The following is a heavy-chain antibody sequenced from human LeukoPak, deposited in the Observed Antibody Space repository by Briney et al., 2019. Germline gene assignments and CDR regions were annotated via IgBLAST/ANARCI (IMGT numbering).Heavy chain of an antibody. J-gene: IGHJ4*02. Sequence: GGSLRLSCAVSGFAFTNAWMSWVRQAPGKGLEWVSAISGSGGSTYYADSVKGRFTISRDNSKNTLYLQMNSLRAEDTAVYYCAKDGSGWPFDYWGQGTLVTVSS. V-gene: IGHV3-23*01. D-gene: IGHD6-19*01. CDR1: GFAFTNAW. CDR3: AKDGSGWPFDY. CDR2: ISGSGGST.